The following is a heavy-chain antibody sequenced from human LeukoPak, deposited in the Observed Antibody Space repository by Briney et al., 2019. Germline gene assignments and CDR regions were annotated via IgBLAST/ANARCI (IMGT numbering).Heavy chain of an antibody. Sequence: ASVKVSCKASGYTFTSYDINWVRQAPGQGLEWMGWMNPNSGNTGYAQKFQGRVTMTRNTSISTAYMELSSLRSEHTAVYYCARVFVDTAMVFTLPGLVYFDYWGQGTLVTVSS. CDR1: GYTFTSYD. J-gene: IGHJ4*02. V-gene: IGHV1-8*01. CDR2: MNPNSGNT. D-gene: IGHD5-18*01. CDR3: ARVFVDTAMVFTLPGLVYFDY.